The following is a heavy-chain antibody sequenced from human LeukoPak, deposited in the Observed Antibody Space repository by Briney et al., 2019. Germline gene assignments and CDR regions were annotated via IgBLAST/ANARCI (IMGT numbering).Heavy chain of an antibody. CDR1: GFTFSSYW. CDR2: INSDGSST. D-gene: IGHD3-10*01. V-gene: IGHV3-74*01. J-gene: IGHJ4*02. Sequence: GGSLRLSCAASGFTFSSYWMHWVRQAPGKGLVWVSRINSDGSSTSYADSVKGRFTISRDNAKNTLYLQMNSLRAEDTAVYYCARGGVLLWFGELLDQYYFDYWGQGTLVTVS. CDR3: ARGGVLLWFGELLDQYYFDY.